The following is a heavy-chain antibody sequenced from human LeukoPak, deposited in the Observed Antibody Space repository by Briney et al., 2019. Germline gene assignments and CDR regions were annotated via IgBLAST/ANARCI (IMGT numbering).Heavy chain of an antibody. CDR1: RFTFSIFA. Sequence: GSLRLSCAASRFTFSIFAMNWIRQPPGKGLEWIGEINYSGSTNYNPSLKSRVTISVDTSKNQFSLKLSSVTAADTAVYYCARGRGGYPDWGQGTMVTVSS. J-gene: IGHJ3*01. CDR3: ARGRGGYPD. D-gene: IGHD5-12*01. V-gene: IGHV4-34*01. CDR2: INYSGST.